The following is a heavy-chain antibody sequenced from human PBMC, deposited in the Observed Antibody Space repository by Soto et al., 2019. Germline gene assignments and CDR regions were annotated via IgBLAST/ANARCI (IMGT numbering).Heavy chain of an antibody. CDR3: TRDIGAMRLFALGSNSGMDV. CDR2: IRSKAYGGTT. CDR1: GFTFGDYA. Sequence: GGSLRLSCTASGFTFGDYAMSWFRQAPGKGLEWVGFIRSKAYGGTTEYAASVKGRFTISRDDSKSIAYLQMNSLKTEDTAVYYCTRDIGAMRLFALGSNSGMDVWGQGTTVTVSS. D-gene: IGHD3-22*01. V-gene: IGHV3-49*03. J-gene: IGHJ6*02.